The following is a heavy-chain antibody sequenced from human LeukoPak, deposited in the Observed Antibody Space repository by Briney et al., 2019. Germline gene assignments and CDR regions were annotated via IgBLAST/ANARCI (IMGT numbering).Heavy chain of an antibody. J-gene: IGHJ6*04. CDR3: ARGGYYYGSGSYYIYGMDV. D-gene: IGHD3-10*01. V-gene: IGHV3-30*04. Sequence: PGGSLRLSCAASGFTFSSYAMHWVRQAPGKGLEWVAVISYDGSNKYCADSVKGRFTISRDNSKNTLYLQMNSLRAEDTAVYYCARGGYYYGSGSYYIYGMDVWGKGTTVTVSS. CDR1: GFTFSSYA. CDR2: ISYDGSNK.